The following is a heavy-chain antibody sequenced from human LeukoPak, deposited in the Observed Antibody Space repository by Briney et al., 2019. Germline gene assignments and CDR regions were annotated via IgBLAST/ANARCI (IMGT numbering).Heavy chain of an antibody. D-gene: IGHD2-2*01. CDR2: IYPGDSDT. J-gene: IGHJ6*03. V-gene: IGHV5-51*01. CDR3: ARFPAAKTIHQNYYYFYMDV. CDR1: GYSFTTYL. Sequence: LGASLKISCRGSGYSFTTYLIGWWRQMPGKGLEGMGVIYPGDSDTRYSPSYRGQVTISADTSISTAYLQWSSLKASNTAMYYCARFPAAKTIHQNYYYFYMDVWGKGTTVTVAS.